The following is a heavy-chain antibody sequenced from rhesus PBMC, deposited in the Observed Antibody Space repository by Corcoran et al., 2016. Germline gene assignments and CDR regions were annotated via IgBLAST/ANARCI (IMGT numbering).Heavy chain of an antibody. J-gene: IGHJ3*01. V-gene: IGHV4-80*01. CDR3: AAPYDF. CDR2: INGNVGRP. CDR1: GASISNYW. Sequence: QVQLQESGPGGVKPSETLSLTCAVSGASISNYWWGWIRQTPGKGLEWVGEINGNVGRPYYNPSLESRVTSSRDASKNQFSLKLNSVTAADTAVYYCAAPYDFWGQGLRVTVSS. D-gene: IGHD4-11*01.